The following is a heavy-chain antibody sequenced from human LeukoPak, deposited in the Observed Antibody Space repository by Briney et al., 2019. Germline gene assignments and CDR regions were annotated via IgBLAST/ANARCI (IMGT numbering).Heavy chain of an antibody. Sequence: SETLSLTCAVYGGTFSGYYWSWIRQPPGKRLEWVGESNDSGGTNYNPSLKSRVTISADKSKNQDSLRLTSVTAADTAVYYCARLSVIVGPALEYYYYYMDVWGQGTTVTVSS. CDR1: GGTFSGYY. V-gene: IGHV4-34*01. CDR2: SNDSGGT. D-gene: IGHD1-26*01. CDR3: ARLSVIVGPALEYYYYYMDV. J-gene: IGHJ6*03.